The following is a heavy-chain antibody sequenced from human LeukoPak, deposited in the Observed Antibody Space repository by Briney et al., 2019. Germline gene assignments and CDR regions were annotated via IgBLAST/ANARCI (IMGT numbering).Heavy chain of an antibody. Sequence: PSETLSLTCTVSGGSISSGGYYWSWIRQHPGKGLEWIGYIYYSGSTYYNPSLKSRVTISVDTSKNQFSLKLSSVTAVDTAVYYCARGWDTAGTGWFDPWGQGTLVTVSS. CDR3: ARGWDTAGTGWFDP. CDR1: GGSISSGGYY. V-gene: IGHV4-31*03. J-gene: IGHJ5*02. CDR2: IYYSGST. D-gene: IGHD1-1*01.